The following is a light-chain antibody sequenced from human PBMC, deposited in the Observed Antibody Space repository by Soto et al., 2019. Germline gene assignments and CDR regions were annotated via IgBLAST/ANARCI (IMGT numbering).Light chain of an antibody. J-gene: IGKJ1*01. Sequence: EIVLTQSPAILSVSPGERATLSCRASQSVSSNLAWYQQKPGQAPRLLIYGASTRATGIPARFSGSGSGTEFTLTISSLQSEDFAVYCCQQYNNWPATFGQGTKVDIK. CDR3: QQYNNWPAT. V-gene: IGKV3-15*01. CDR2: GAS. CDR1: QSVSSN.